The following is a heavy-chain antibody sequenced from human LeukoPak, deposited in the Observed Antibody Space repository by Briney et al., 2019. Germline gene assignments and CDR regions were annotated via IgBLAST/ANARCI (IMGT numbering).Heavy chain of an antibody. V-gene: IGHV4-59*01. CDR3: ARGYDFWSGPDY. CDR1: GGSISSYY. CDR2: IYYSGST. J-gene: IGHJ4*02. Sequence: SETLSLTCTVSGGSISSYYWSWIRQPPGKGLEWIGYIYYSGSTNYNPSLKSRVTISVDTSRNQFSLKLSSVTAADTAVYYCARGYDFWSGPDYWGQGTLVTVSS. D-gene: IGHD3-3*01.